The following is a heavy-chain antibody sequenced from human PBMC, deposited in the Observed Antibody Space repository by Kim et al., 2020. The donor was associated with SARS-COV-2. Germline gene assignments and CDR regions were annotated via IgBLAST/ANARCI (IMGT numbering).Heavy chain of an antibody. V-gene: IGHV4-59*13. D-gene: IGHD6-19*01. CDR3: ARYGIAVAGTPDDAFDI. CDR2: IYYSGST. J-gene: IGHJ3*02. Sequence: SETLSLTCTVSGGSISSYYWSWIRQPPGKGLEWIGYIYYSGSTNYNPSLKSRVTISVDTSKNQFSLKLSSVTAADTAVYYCARYGIAVAGTPDDAFDIWGQGTMVTVSS. CDR1: GGSISSYY.